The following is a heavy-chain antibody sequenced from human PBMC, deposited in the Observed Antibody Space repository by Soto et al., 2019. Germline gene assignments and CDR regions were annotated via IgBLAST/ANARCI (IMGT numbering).Heavy chain of an antibody. CDR2: IYYSGST. V-gene: IGHV4-59*01. D-gene: IGHD6-13*01. CDR1: GGFISSYY. Sequence: SETLSLTCTVSGGFISSYYWSWIRQPPGKGLEWIGYIYYSGSTNYNPSLKRGVPISVDTAKNQFSLKLRSVTAADTAVYYCARGLVSSSWFMDVWGQGTTVNVSS. J-gene: IGHJ6*02. CDR3: ARGLVSSSWFMDV.